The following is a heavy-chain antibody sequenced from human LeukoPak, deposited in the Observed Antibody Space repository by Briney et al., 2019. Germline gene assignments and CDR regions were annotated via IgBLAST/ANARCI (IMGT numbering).Heavy chain of an antibody. V-gene: IGHV3-30-3*01. CDR1: GFTFSSYA. J-gene: IGHJ4*02. CDR2: ISYDGSNK. Sequence: GGSLRLSCAASGFTFSSYAMHWVRQAPGKGLEWVAVISYDGSNKYYADSVKGRFTISRDNSKNTLYLQMNSLRAEDTAVYYSARDGSNLPQWLACFDYWGQGTLVTVSS. D-gene: IGHD6-19*01. CDR3: ARDGSNLPQWLACFDY.